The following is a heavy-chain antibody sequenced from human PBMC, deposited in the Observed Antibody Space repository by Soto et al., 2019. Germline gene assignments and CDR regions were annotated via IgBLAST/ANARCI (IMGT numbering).Heavy chain of an antibody. Sequence: GGSLILSCAASGSTFSSYDIHWVRQAPGKGLEWVAHISPDGNNAYYADSVKGRFTISRDNSKNTLYLQMNSLRAEDTAVYYCARDGPIVVYGMDVWGQGTTVTVSS. CDR2: ISPDGNNA. D-gene: IGHD2-2*01. J-gene: IGHJ6*02. CDR1: GSTFSSYD. V-gene: IGHV3-30-3*01. CDR3: ARDGPIVVYGMDV.